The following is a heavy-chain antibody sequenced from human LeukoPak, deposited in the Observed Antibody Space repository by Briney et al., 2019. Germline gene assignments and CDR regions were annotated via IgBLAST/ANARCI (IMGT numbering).Heavy chain of an antibody. CDR2: INPSGGST. J-gene: IGHJ3*02. Sequence: ASVKVSCKASGYTFTSYYIHWVRQAPGQGLEWMGIINPSGGSTSYAQKFQGRVTMTRDTSTSTVYMELSSLRSEDTAVYYCARGLQETLGWLKAFSAFDIWGQGTMVTVSS. V-gene: IGHV1-46*01. D-gene: IGHD5-24*01. CDR1: GYTFTSYY. CDR3: ARGLQETLGWLKAFSAFDI.